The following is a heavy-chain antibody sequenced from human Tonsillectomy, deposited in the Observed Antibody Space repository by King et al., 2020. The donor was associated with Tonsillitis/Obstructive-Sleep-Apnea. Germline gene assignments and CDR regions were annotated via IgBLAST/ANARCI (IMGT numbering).Heavy chain of an antibody. CDR2: IYYSGST. Sequence: QLQESGPGLVKPSETLSLTCTVSGGSISSSSYYWGWIRQPPGKGLEWIGSIYYSGSTYYNPSLKSRVTISVDTSKTQFSLKLSSLTAAATAVYYCARGSYYDYIWGSYPPGYWGQGTLVTVSS. V-gene: IGHV4-39*01. CDR1: GGSISSSSYY. J-gene: IGHJ4*02. CDR3: ARGSYYDYIWGSYPPGY. D-gene: IGHD3-16*02.